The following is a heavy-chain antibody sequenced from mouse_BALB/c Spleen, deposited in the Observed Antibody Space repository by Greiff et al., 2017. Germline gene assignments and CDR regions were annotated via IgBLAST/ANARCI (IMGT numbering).Heavy chain of an antibody. Sequence: EVHLVESGGGLVKPGGSLKLSCAASGFTFSSYAMSWVRQSPEKRLEWVAEISSGGSYTYYPDTVTGRFTISRDNAKNTLYLEMSSLRSEDTAMYYCARPKGYGWFAYWGQGTLVTVSA. CDR2: ISSGGSYT. J-gene: IGHJ3*01. D-gene: IGHD1-1*02. CDR3: ARPKGYGWFAY. V-gene: IGHV5-9-4*01. CDR1: GFTFSSYA.